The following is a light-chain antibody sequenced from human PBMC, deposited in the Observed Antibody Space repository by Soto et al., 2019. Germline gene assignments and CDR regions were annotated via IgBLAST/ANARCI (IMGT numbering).Light chain of an antibody. CDR2: EVV. V-gene: IGLV2-8*01. CDR1: KNDIGVYDF. CDR3: CSYTTDSGRV. J-gene: IGLJ3*02. Sequence: QSALTQPPSASGSPGQSVTISCTGTKNDIGVYDFVSWYQHHPGKAPRLIIYEVVQRPSGVPDRFSGSKSGNTASLTVSGLQAADEADYYCCSYTTDSGRVFGGGTKLTVL.